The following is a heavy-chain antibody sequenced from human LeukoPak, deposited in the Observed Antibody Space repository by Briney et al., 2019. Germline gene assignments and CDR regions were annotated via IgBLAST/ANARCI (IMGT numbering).Heavy chain of an antibody. CDR1: GGSFSGYY. V-gene: IGHV4-34*01. Sequence: PSETLSLTCAVYGGSFSGYYWSWIRQPPGKGLEWIGEINHSGSTNYNPSLKSRVTISVDTSKNQFSLKLSSVTAADTAVYYCARQDGSGLDVWGQGTTVTVSS. D-gene: IGHD3-10*01. J-gene: IGHJ6*02. CDR3: ARQDGSGLDV. CDR2: INHSGST.